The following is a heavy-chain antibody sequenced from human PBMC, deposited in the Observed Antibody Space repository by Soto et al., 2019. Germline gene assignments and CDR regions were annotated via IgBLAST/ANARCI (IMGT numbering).Heavy chain of an antibody. D-gene: IGHD1-7*01. CDR2: ISGSGGSK. V-gene: IGHV3-23*01. Sequence: GGSLSLSCAASGCSFSSYGMYWVRLPQGKGLERVSAISGSGGSKYYADSVKGRFTISRDNSKNTLYLQMNSLRAEDTAVYYCAAGITGTTGAFDIWGQGAMVTVSS. CDR3: AAGITGTTGAFDI. J-gene: IGHJ3*02. CDR1: GCSFSSYG.